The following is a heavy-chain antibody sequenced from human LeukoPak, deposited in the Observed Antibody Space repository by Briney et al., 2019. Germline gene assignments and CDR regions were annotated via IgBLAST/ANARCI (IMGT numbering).Heavy chain of an antibody. CDR3: ARDVRTRRDYYDSSGYYGFY. D-gene: IGHD3-22*01. J-gene: IGHJ4*02. CDR2: ISYDGSNK. V-gene: IGHV3-30*14. Sequence: GGSLRLSCAASGFTFSSYAMHWVRQAPGKGLEWVAVISYDGSNKYYADSVKGRFTTSRDNSKNTLYLQMNSLRAEDTAVYYCARDVRTRRDYYDSSGYYGFYWGQGTLVTVSS. CDR1: GFTFSSYA.